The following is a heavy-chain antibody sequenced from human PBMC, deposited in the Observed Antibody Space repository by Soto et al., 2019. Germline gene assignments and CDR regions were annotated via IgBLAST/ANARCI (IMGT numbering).Heavy chain of an antibody. CDR1: GFTFSSYG. Sequence: QVQLVESGGGVVQPGRSLRLSCAASGFTFSSYGMHWVRQAPGKGLEWVAVISYDGSNKYYADSVKGRFTISRDNSKNTLYLQMNSLRAVDTAVYYRAKDWAAAGTEYFQHWGQGTLVTVSS. V-gene: IGHV3-30*18. D-gene: IGHD6-13*01. J-gene: IGHJ1*01. CDR2: ISYDGSNK. CDR3: AKDWAAAGTEYFQH.